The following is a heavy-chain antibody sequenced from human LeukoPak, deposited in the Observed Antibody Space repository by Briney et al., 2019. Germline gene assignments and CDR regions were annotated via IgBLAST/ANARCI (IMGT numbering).Heavy chain of an antibody. CDR1: GGSISSSSYY. CDR3: ARESIDTAMVDY. CDR2: IYYSGST. Sequence: PSETLSLTCTVSGGSISSSSYYWGWIRQPPGKGLEWIGSIYYSGSTYYNPSLKSRVTISVDTSKNQFSLKLSSVTAADTAVYYCARESIDTAMVDYWGQGTLVTVSS. D-gene: IGHD5-18*01. J-gene: IGHJ4*02. V-gene: IGHV4-39*07.